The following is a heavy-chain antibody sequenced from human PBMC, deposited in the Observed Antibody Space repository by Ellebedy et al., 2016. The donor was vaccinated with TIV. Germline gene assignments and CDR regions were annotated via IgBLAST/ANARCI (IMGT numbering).Heavy chain of an antibody. CDR1: GFTFSTYA. CDR3: AKDHAADY. V-gene: IGHV3-23*01. J-gene: IGHJ4*02. Sequence: GESLKISXAASGFTFSTYAMSWVRQAPGKGLEWVSGISDSGGSTYYGDSVKGRFTISRDNSKSTLSLQMNSLRAEDTAVYYCAKDHAADYWGQGTLITVSS. CDR2: ISDSGGST. D-gene: IGHD6-25*01.